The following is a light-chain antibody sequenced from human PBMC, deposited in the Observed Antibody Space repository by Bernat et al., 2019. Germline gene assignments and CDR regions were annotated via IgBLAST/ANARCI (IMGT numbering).Light chain of an antibody. CDR3: QQYDNSGWT. Sequence: EIVLTQSPGTLSLSPGESATLSCRASPSVISAYLAWYQQKPGQAPRLLIYAASHRATGIPDRFSGSGSGTDFNLTISRLEPEDVAVYYCQQYDNSGWTFGQGTKVEVK. CDR2: AAS. CDR1: PSVISAY. V-gene: IGKV3-20*01. J-gene: IGKJ1*01.